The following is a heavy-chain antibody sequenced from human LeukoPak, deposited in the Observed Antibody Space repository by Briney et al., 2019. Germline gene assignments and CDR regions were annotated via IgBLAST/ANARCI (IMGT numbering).Heavy chain of an antibody. V-gene: IGHV4-4*07. CDR2: IYTSGST. Sequence: KASETLSLICTVSGGSISSYYWSWIRQPAGKGLEWIGRIYTSGSTNYNPSLKSRVTMSVDTSKNQFSLKLSSVTAADTAVYYCATYYYGSGRHTPFDYWDQGTLVTVSS. D-gene: IGHD3-10*01. J-gene: IGHJ4*02. CDR3: ATYYYGSGRHTPFDY. CDR1: GGSISSYY.